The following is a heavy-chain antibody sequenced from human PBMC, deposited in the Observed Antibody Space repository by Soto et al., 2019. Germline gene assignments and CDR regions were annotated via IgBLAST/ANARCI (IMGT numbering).Heavy chain of an antibody. CDR3: ARDSGAKLSSS. D-gene: IGHD6-13*01. Sequence: QVQLVQSGAEVKKPGSSVKVSCKASGGTFSSYRINWVRQAPGQGLEWVGGIVPIYRTADYAQKFQCRVTITADESALTVYIDLRSLKSQDTAVYYCARDSGAKLSSSWGQGTLVTVSS. CDR1: GGTFSSYR. CDR2: IVPIYRTA. V-gene: IGHV1-69*01. J-gene: IGHJ4*02.